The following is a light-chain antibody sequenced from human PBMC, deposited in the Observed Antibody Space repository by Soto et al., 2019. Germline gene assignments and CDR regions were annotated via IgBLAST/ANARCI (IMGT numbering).Light chain of an antibody. CDR3: QESSSDSYT. J-gene: IGKJ5*01. CDR1: QSISSW. CDR2: DAS. V-gene: IGKV1-5*01. Sequence: GDRVTITCRASQSISSWLAWYQQKPGKAPKLLIYDASSLESGVSSRFSGRGSGTQFTLTINYLQPDDFATYYCQESSSDSYTFGQGTRLEIK.